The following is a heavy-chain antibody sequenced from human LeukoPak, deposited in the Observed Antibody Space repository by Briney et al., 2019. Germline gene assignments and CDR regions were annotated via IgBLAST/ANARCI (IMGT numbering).Heavy chain of an antibody. CDR1: GGSISSGDYY. CDR2: IYYSGST. CDR3: AREGQATGWFDP. J-gene: IGHJ5*02. V-gene: IGHV4-30-4*08. Sequence: SQTLSLTCTVSGGSISSGDYYWSWIRQPPGKGLEWIGYIYYSGSTYYNPSLKSRVTISVDTSKNQFSLKLCSVTAADTAVYYCAREGQATGWFDPWGQGTLVTVSS.